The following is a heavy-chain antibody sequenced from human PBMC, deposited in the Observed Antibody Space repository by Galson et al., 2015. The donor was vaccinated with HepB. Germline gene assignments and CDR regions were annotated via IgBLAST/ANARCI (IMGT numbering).Heavy chain of an antibody. J-gene: IGHJ4*02. D-gene: IGHD3-22*01. CDR1: GFTFSSYS. Sequence: SLRLSCKASGFTFSSYSMRWVRQAPGKGLEWVSVISGSGGSTYYADNVKGRFTISRDNSKNTLYLKMNSLRAEDTAVYYCAKDANYYDSSETHYWGQGTLVTVSS. CDR2: ISGSGGST. CDR3: AKDANYYDSSETHY. V-gene: IGHV3-23*01.